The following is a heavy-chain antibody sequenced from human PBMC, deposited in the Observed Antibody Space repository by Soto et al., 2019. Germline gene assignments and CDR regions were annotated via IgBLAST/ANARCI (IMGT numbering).Heavy chain of an antibody. J-gene: IGHJ4*02. V-gene: IGHV3-23*01. Sequence: DVQLLESGGGLVQPGGSLRLSCAASGLTFSGYGMSWVRQAPGTGLEWVSAISGSGSTTYYADSVKGRFTISRDDSKNILFLQMNSLRAEDTAVYYCVTRSRGLQSSPPRLDSWGQGTLVTVSS. CDR1: GLTFSGYG. D-gene: IGHD4-4*01. CDR3: VTRSRGLQSSPPRLDS. CDR2: ISGSGSTT.